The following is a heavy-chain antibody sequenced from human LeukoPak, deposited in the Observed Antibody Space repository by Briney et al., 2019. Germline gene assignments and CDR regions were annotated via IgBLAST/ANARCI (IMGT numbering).Heavy chain of an antibody. D-gene: IGHD6-6*01. V-gene: IGHV3-48*02. J-gene: IGHJ4*02. CDR1: GFTFSSYN. Sequence: PGGSLRLSCAASGFTFSSYNMNWVRQAPGKGLEWVSYITSSSSTIYYADSVKGRFTISRDNAKNSLYLQMNSLRDEDTAVYYCAREYSSSSGSVSDYWGQGNLVTVSS. CDR2: ITSSSSTI. CDR3: AREYSSSSGSVSDY.